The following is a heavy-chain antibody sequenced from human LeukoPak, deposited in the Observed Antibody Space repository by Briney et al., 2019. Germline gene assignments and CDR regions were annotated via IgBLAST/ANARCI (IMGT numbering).Heavy chain of an antibody. CDR1: GYTFTSYY. CDR2: INPSGFNT. Sequence: GASVKVSCKASGYTFTSYYMHWVRQAPGHALEWMGIINPSGFNTSYALKFQRRVTMPRDMSTTTVYMEVSSLRSEDTGVYYCARDYRYAGFDYWGQGTLVTVSS. J-gene: IGHJ4*02. V-gene: IGHV1-46*01. D-gene: IGHD1-1*01. CDR3: ARDYRYAGFDY.